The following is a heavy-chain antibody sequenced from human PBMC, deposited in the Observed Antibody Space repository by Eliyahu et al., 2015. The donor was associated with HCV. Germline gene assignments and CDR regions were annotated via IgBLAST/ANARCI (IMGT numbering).Heavy chain of an antibody. CDR1: GFPFGSYW. CDR3: ASYSGSTGSDY. J-gene: IGHJ4*02. V-gene: IGHV3-74*01. CDR2: INSDGSFT. D-gene: IGHD1-26*01. Sequence: EVQLVESGGGLVQPGGSLRLSCAASGFPFGSYWMHWVRQAPGKGLVWVSRINSDGSFTTYADSVKGRFTISRDNAKNTLYLQMNSLRAEDTAVYYCASYSGSTGSDYWGQGTLVTVSS.